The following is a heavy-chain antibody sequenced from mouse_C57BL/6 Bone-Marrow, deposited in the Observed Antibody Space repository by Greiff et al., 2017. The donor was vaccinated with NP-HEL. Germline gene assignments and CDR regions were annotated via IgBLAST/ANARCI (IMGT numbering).Heavy chain of an antibody. CDR3: ARDGLGGTLDY. Sequence: EVQRVESEGGLVQPGSSMKLSCTASGFTFSDYYMAWVRQVPEKGLEWVANINYDGSSTYYLDSLKSRFIISRDNARNILYLQMSSLKSEDTATYYCARDGLGGTLDYWGQGTTLTVSS. D-gene: IGHD3-1*01. J-gene: IGHJ2*01. CDR1: GFTFSDYY. CDR2: INYDGSST. V-gene: IGHV5-16*01.